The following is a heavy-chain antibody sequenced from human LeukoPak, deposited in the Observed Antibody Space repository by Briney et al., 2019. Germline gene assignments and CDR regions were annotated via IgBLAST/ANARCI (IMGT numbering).Heavy chain of an antibody. CDR2: ISGSGGST. D-gene: IGHD3-9*01. CDR1: GFTFSSYA. Sequence: GGSLRLSCAASGFTFSSYAMSWVRQAPGKGLEWVSAISGSGGSTYYADSVKGRFTISRDNSKNTLYLQTNSLRAEDTAVYYCAKSLVRLRYFDWYFDYWGQGTLVTVSS. V-gene: IGHV3-23*01. CDR3: AKSLVRLRYFDWYFDY. J-gene: IGHJ4*02.